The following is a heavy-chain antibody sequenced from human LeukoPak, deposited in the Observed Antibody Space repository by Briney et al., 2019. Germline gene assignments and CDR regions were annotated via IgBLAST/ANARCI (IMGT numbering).Heavy chain of an antibody. CDR1: GFTFSDYY. J-gene: IGHJ5*02. CDR3: ARVAAPVVVVPAALNWFDP. Sequence: PGGSLRLSCAASGFTFSDYYMGWIRQAPGKGLEWVSYISSSGSTIYYADSVKGRFTISRDNAKNSLYLQMNSLRAEDTAVYYCARVAAPVVVVPAALNWFDPWGQGTLVTVSS. D-gene: IGHD2-2*01. V-gene: IGHV3-11*01. CDR2: ISSSGSTI.